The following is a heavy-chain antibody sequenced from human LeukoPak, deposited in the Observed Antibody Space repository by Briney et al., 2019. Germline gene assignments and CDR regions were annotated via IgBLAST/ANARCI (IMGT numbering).Heavy chain of an antibody. Sequence: SETLSLTCAVYGGSFSGYYWSWIRQPPGKGLEWIGEINHSGSTNYNPSLKSRATISVDTSKNQFSLKLSSVTAADTAVYYCARGYRAYYDILTGYYRSRWFDPWGQGTLVTVSS. CDR1: GGSFSGYY. V-gene: IGHV4-34*01. CDR2: INHSGST. CDR3: ARGYRAYYDILTGYYRSRWFDP. J-gene: IGHJ5*02. D-gene: IGHD3-9*01.